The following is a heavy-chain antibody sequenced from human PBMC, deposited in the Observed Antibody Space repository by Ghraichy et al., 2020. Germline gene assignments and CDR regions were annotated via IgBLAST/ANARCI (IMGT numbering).Heavy chain of an antibody. Sequence: GGPLRLSCAVSGFTFSSDCMTWVRQAPGKRLEWVANIKQDGSEKYYVDSVKGRFTISRDNAKNSLYLQMNSLRAEDTAVYYCARERTYAFDIWGQGTMVTVSS. CDR2: IKQDGSEK. J-gene: IGHJ3*02. CDR1: GFTFSSDC. CDR3: ARERTYAFDI. V-gene: IGHV3-7*01.